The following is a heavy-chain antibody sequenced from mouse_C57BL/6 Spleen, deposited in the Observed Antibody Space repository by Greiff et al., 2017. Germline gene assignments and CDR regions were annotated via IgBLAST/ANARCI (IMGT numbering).Heavy chain of an antibody. D-gene: IGHD1-1*01. CDR2: IDPNSGGT. V-gene: IGHV1-72*01. Sequence: QVQLQQPGAELVKPGASVKLSCKASGYTFTSYWMHWVKQRPGRGLEWIGSIDPNSGGTKYNEKFKSKATLTVDKPSSTAYMQLSSLTSEDSAVYYCAREGDITTVVAPWGFDYWGQGTTLTVSS. CDR1: GYTFTSYW. J-gene: IGHJ2*01. CDR3: AREGDITTVVAPWGFDY.